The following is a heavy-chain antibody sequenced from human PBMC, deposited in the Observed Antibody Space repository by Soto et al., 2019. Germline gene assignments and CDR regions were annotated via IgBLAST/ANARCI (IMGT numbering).Heavy chain of an antibody. J-gene: IGHJ5*02. V-gene: IGHV4-39*01. CDR2: IYYSGST. Sequence: SETLSLTCSFSVGSINSSSYFWGWFRQPPGKGLEWIGSIYYSGSTYYNPSLRSRVTISVDTSKNQFSLKLSSVTAADTAVFYRARHYSSGSSNWFEPWGQGTLVIVSS. CDR3: ARHYSSGSSNWFEP. CDR1: VGSINSSSYF. D-gene: IGHD6-19*01.